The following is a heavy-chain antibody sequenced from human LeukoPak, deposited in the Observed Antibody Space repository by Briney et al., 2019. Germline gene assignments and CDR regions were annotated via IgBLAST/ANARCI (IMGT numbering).Heavy chain of an antibody. CDR2: ISSSVSTI. J-gene: IGHJ6*04. V-gene: IGHV3-48*03. CDR3: AELGITMITGV. D-gene: IGHD3-22*01. CDR1: GLTSSSYE. Sequence: PGGSLRLSCAASGLTSSSYEMNWVRQPPGKGLNGVAYISSSVSTIYYADSVRGGFTSSRDNAKHSLNLQMNSQEAEEPAVYYFAELGITMITGVWGKATTVTISS.